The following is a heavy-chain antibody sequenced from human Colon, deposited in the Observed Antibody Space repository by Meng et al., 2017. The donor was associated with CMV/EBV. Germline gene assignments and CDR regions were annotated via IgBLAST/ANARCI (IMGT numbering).Heavy chain of an antibody. D-gene: IGHD3/OR15-3a*01. J-gene: IGHJ6*02. Sequence: GGSLRLSCAASGVIGSSTYISWVRQPPGKGLEWVSLFYSGGSTYYADSVKGRFTISRDTSKNTLYLQMNGLRPEDTAVYYCASPPLIMIFGAKPRGMDVWGQGTTVTVSS. CDR1: GVIGSSTY. CDR3: ASPPLIMIFGAKPRGMDV. CDR2: FYSGGST. V-gene: IGHV3-66*02.